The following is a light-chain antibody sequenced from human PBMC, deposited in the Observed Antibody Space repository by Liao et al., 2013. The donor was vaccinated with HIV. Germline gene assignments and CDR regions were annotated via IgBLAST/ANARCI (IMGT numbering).Light chain of an antibody. CDR1: NLGDKH. CDR3: QSADSSNTWV. J-gene: IGLJ3*02. V-gene: IGLV3-25*03. CDR2: KDS. Sequence: SYEVTQPPSVSVSPGQTASIFCSGDNLGDKHASWYQQKPGQAPVLVIYKDSERPSGIPERFSGSSSGTTVTLTISVVQAEDEADYYCQSADSSNTWVFGGGTKLTVL.